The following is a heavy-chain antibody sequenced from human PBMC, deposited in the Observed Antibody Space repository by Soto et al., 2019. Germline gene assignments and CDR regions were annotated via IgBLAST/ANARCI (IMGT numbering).Heavy chain of an antibody. D-gene: IGHD1-1*01. CDR1: GFTFNNYA. V-gene: IGHV3-23*01. J-gene: IGHJ4*02. CDR3: AKGRGQNWNFDY. Sequence: EVQLLESGGGSVQPGGSLRLSCAASGFTFNNYAMHWVRRPPGKGLEWVSSISHSGGTTYYADSVKGRFSISRDSLVGKLYLQMNSLRDEDTALYYGAKGRGQNWNFDYWGQGTLVLVSP. CDR2: ISHSGGTT.